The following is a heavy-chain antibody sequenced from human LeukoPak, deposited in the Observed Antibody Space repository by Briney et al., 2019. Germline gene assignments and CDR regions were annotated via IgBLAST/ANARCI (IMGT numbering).Heavy chain of an antibody. CDR2: ISAYNGNT. D-gene: IGHD2-21*02. V-gene: IGHV1-18*01. CDR1: GYTFTSYG. J-gene: IGHJ4*02. Sequence: GASVKVSCKASGYTFTSYGISWVRQAPGQGLEWMGWISAYNGNTNYAQKLQGRVTMTTDTSTSTAYMELRRLRSDDTAVYYCARDYLPHIVVVTATYDYWGQGTLVTVSS. CDR3: ARDYLPHIVVVTATYDY.